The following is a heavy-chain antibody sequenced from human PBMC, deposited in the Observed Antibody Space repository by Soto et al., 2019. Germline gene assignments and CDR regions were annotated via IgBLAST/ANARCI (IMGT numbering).Heavy chain of an antibody. CDR1: GGSISSGGYY. D-gene: IGHD2-2*01. Sequence: SETLSLTCTVSGGSISSGGYYWSWIRQHPGKGLEWIGYIYHRGTTYYNPSLKGRVTISVDTSKNQFSLKLSSVTAADTAVYYCARCSLVVVPAPGFDPWGQGTLVTVSS. V-gene: IGHV4-31*03. J-gene: IGHJ5*02. CDR3: ARCSLVVVPAPGFDP. CDR2: IYHRGTT.